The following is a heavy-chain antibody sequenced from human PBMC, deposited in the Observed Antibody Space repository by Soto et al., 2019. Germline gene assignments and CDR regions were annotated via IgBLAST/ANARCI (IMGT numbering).Heavy chain of an antibody. CDR1: GGSISSGGYY. J-gene: IGHJ6*02. CDR2: IYYSGST. V-gene: IGHV4-31*03. D-gene: IGHD2-21*02. Sequence: QVQLQESGPGLVKPSQTLSLTCTVSGGSISSGGYYWSWIRQHPGKGLEWIGYIYYSGSTYYNPSLKRRVTISVDTFKNQFSLRLSSVTAADTAVYYCARVCGGDCHYGMDVWGQGTTVTVSS. CDR3: ARVCGGDCHYGMDV.